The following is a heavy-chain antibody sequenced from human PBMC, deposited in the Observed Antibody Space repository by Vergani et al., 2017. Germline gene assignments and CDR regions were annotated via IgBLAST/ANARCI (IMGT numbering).Heavy chain of an antibody. V-gene: IGHV4-59*13. CDR2: IYYSGST. CDR3: ARQDYYYYYMDV. J-gene: IGHJ6*03. CDR1: VAPFIIYS. Sequence: QVQLQESGPGLVKPSETLSLTCTVSVAPFIIYSWTWIRQPPGKGLEWIGYIYYSGSTNYNPSLKSRVTISVDTSKNQFSLKLSSVTAADTAVYYCARQDYYYYYMDVWGKGTTVTVSS.